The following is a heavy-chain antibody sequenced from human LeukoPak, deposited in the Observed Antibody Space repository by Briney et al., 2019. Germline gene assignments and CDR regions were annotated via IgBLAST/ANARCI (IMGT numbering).Heavy chain of an antibody. D-gene: IGHD3-22*01. Sequence: SETLSLTCTVSGGSISSSFNYWAWIRQPPGKGLEWIGSIYESGSAYYNPSLKSRITMSVDTSENQFSLKLTSVTAADTAVYYCARHPYSPSDYYDSSGPPSGFDYWGQGTLVTVSS. J-gene: IGHJ4*02. CDR3: ARHPYSPSDYYDSSGPPSGFDY. CDR2: IYESGSA. V-gene: IGHV4-39*01. CDR1: GGSISSSFNY.